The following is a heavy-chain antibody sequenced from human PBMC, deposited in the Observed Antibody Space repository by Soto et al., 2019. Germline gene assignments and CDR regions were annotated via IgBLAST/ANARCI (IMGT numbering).Heavy chain of an antibody. Sequence: EALKISCKGSGYSFTSYWIRWVRQMPGKGLQWMGRIDPSNSYTNYSPSFKGHVTNTADKSISTAYMQRRSLKASATAMSYCGSRDSSSHSDYWGQGTLVTVSS. CDR3: GSRDSSSHSDY. CDR2: IDPSNSYT. D-gene: IGHD6-6*01. J-gene: IGHJ4*02. CDR1: GYSFTSYW. V-gene: IGHV5-10-1*01.